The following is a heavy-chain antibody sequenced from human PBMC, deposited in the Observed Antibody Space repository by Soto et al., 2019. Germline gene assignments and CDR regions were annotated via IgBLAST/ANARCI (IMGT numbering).Heavy chain of an antibody. Sequence: QVQLVQSGAEVKKPGALVKVSCKASGYTFTSYGISWVRQAPGQGLEWMGWINAYNGNTNYAQKLQDRVTMTTDTSTRTASMELRSLSSDDTAVYYCARVLPPFDPWGQGTRVTVSS. CDR2: INAYNGNT. V-gene: IGHV1-18*01. J-gene: IGHJ5*02. CDR3: ARVLPPFDP. CDR1: GYTFTSYG.